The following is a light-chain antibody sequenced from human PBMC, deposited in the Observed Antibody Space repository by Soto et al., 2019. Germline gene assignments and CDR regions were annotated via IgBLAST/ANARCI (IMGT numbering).Light chain of an antibody. J-gene: IGKJ1*01. Sequence: ETVLTQSSSTLSLSPRENAILSCMASQSVSNYLAWYQQKPGQAPRLLISEASNRATGIPARFSGSGSGTDFTLTISSLEPEDFAVYYCQQSHNWPRTFGQGTKVDI. CDR2: EAS. CDR3: QQSHNWPRT. V-gene: IGKV3-11*01. CDR1: QSVSNY.